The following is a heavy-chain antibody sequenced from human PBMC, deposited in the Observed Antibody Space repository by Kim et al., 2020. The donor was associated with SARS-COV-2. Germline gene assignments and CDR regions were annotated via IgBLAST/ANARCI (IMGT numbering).Heavy chain of an antibody. Sequence: SVKGRFTMARDNSKKTLYLQMDSLRAEDTAVYYCARRTVSSYYFYYGMDVWGQGTTVTVSS. D-gene: IGHD6-13*01. J-gene: IGHJ6*02. V-gene: IGHV3-30*07. CDR3: ARRTVSSYYFYYGMDV.